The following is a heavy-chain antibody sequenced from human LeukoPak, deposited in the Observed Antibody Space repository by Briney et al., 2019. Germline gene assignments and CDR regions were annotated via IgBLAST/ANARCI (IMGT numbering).Heavy chain of an antibody. D-gene: IGHD3-9*01. CDR3: VRDRVPTYDILTGSFDY. CDR2: INAGNGNT. V-gene: IGHV1-3*01. J-gene: IGHJ4*02. CDR1: GYTFTSYA. Sequence: ASVKVSCKASGYTFTSYAMHWVRQAPGQRLEWMGWINAGNGNTKYSQKFQGRVTITRDTSASTAYMELSSLRSEDTAVYYCVRDRVPTYDILTGSFDYWGQGTLVTVSS.